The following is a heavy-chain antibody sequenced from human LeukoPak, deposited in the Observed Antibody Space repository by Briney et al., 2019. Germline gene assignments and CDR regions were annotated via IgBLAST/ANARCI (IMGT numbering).Heavy chain of an antibody. Sequence: SETLSLTCTVSGASIRISSYYWGWIRQPPGKGLEWIASVYYTGTTYYNPSLKSRVTIFVETSKNQVSLRLSSVTAADTAVYYCARHSNYASGSTAKGLFDYWGQGTLVSVSS. J-gene: IGHJ4*02. CDR3: ARHSNYASGSTAKGLFDY. CDR1: GASIRISSYY. D-gene: IGHD3-10*01. V-gene: IGHV4-39*01. CDR2: VYYTGTT.